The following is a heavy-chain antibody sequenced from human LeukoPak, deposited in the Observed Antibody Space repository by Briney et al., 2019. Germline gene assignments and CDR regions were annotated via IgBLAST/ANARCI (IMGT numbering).Heavy chain of an antibody. J-gene: IGHJ4*02. V-gene: IGHV4-61*01. D-gene: IGHD6-19*01. Sequence: SETLSLTCTVSGGSVSSGSYYWSWIRQPPGKGLEWIGYIYYSGSTNYNPSLKSRVTISVDTSKNQFSLKLSSVTAAATAVYYCARAIRISGYSSGWYGYYFDYWGQGTLVTVSS. CDR2: IYYSGST. CDR3: ARAIRISGYSSGWYGYYFDY. CDR1: GGSVSSGSYY.